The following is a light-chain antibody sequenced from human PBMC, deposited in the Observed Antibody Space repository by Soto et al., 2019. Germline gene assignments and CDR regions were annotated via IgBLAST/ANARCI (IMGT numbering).Light chain of an antibody. Sequence: EIVLTQSPGTLSLSQGQRATLSCRASQSVSSSYLAWYQQKPGQAPRLLIYDTSSRATGIPYRFSGRWSGTDFTLTISRLEPADFAVYYCQQYGSSPETFGQGTKVEIK. V-gene: IGKV3-20*01. CDR1: QSVSSSY. CDR2: DTS. J-gene: IGKJ1*01. CDR3: QQYGSSPET.